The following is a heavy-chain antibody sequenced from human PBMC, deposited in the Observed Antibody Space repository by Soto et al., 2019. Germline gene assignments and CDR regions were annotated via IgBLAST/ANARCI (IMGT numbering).Heavy chain of an antibody. D-gene: IGHD5-18*01. J-gene: IGHJ6*02. CDR2: IYYSGST. V-gene: IGHV4-39*01. CDR1: GGSISSSSYY. Sequence: QLQLQESGPGLVKPSETLSLTCTVSGGSISSSSYYWGCIRQPPGKGLEWIGSIYYSGSTYYNPSLKSRVTISVDPSKNHFSLKVSSVTAADTAVYFCARHQYSYEPSGYYCYGMDVWGQGTTVTVSS. CDR3: ARHQYSYEPSGYYCYGMDV.